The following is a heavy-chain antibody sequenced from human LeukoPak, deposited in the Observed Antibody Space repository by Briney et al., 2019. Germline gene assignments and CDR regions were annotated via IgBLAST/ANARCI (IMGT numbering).Heavy chain of an antibody. CDR2: IIPILGIA. D-gene: IGHD3-22*01. CDR3: ARDQGSYYDSSGYYYGDY. Sequence: SVKVSCKASGGTFSSYAISWVRQAPGQGLEWMGRIIPILGIANYAQKFQGRVTITADKSTSTAYMELSSLRSEDTAVYYCARDQGSYYDSSGYYYGDYWGQGALVTVSS. CDR1: GGTFSSYA. V-gene: IGHV1-69*04. J-gene: IGHJ4*02.